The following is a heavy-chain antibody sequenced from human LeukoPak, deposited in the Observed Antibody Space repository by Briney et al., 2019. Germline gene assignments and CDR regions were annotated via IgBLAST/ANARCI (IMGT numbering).Heavy chain of an antibody. CDR2: IHYTGST. J-gene: IGHJ4*02. CDR1: GDSISSSSYY. V-gene: IGHV4-39*01. Sequence: SETLSLTCTVSGDSISSSSYYWVWLRQPPGKGLEWIATIHYTGSTYYNPSLKSRGTISVDTSKNQFSLKLSSVTAADTAMYYCARYWGPYDNSGAYFDYWGQGTLVTVSS. D-gene: IGHD3-22*01. CDR3: ARYWGPYDNSGAYFDY.